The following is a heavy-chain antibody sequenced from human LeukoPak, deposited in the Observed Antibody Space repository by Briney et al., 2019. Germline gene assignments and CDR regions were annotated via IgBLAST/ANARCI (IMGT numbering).Heavy chain of an antibody. CDR1: GGSISSYY. V-gene: IGHV4-59*08. CDR3: ARHVHGGNNILGY. D-gene: IGHD4-23*01. J-gene: IGHJ4*02. Sequence: PSETLSLTCTVSGGSISSYYWSWIRQPPGKGLEWIGYIYYSGSTNYNPSLKSRVTISVDTSKNQFSLKLSSVTAADTAVYYCARHVHGGNNILGYWGQGTLVTVSS. CDR2: IYYSGST.